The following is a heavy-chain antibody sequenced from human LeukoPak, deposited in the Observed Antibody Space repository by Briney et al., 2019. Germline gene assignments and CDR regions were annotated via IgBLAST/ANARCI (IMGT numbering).Heavy chain of an antibody. D-gene: IGHD3-10*01. J-gene: IGHJ4*02. CDR2: VNLQGST. CDR1: GGSITQTNY. Sequence: PSETLSLTCDVSGGSITQTNYWTWVRQPPGKGLEWIGEVNLQGSTNYNPSLKSRVTISVDTSKNQFSLKLSSVTAADTAVYYCARLEGSRDYWGQGTLVTVSS. CDR3: ARLEGSRDY. V-gene: IGHV4-4*02.